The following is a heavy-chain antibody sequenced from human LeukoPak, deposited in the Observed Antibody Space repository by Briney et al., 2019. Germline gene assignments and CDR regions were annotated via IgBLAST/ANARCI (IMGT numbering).Heavy chain of an antibody. CDR2: INHSGST. J-gene: IGHJ3*02. CDR1: GGSFSGYY. V-gene: IGHV4-34*01. Sequence: SSETLSLTCAVYGGSFSGYYWSWIRQPPGKGLEWIGEINHSGSTNYNPSLKSRVTISVDTSKNQFSLKPSSVTAADTAVYYCAISTYAPDAFDIWGQGTMVTVSS. D-gene: IGHD2-2*01. CDR3: AISTYAPDAFDI.